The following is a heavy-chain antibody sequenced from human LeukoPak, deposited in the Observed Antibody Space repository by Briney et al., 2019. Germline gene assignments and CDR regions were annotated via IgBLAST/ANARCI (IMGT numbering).Heavy chain of an antibody. CDR1: GFTFSTCA. D-gene: IGHD3-9*01. CDR2: IDTSGGTT. J-gene: IGHJ4*02. CDR3: AKTPYYDILTGYYAPDY. V-gene: IGHV3-23*01. Sequence: GGSLRLSCAASGFTFSTCAMTWVRQAPGRGLEWVSGIDTSGGTTYYADSVRGRFTISRDNSKNTLYLQMSSLRAEDTAVYYCAKTPYYDILTGYYAPDYWGQGTLVTVSS.